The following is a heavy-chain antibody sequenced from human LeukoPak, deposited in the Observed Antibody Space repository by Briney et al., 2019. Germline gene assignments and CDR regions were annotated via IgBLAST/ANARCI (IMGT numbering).Heavy chain of an antibody. CDR3: ARDRRAAMVTTRWYFDL. CDR1: GGTFSSYA. J-gene: IGHJ2*01. D-gene: IGHD5-18*01. CDR2: MIPILGIA. V-gene: IGHV1-69*04. Sequence: SVKVSCKASGGTFSSYAISWVRQAPGQGLEWMGRMIPILGIANYAQKFQGRVTITADKSTSTAYMELSSLRSEDTAVYYCARDRRAAMVTTRWYFDLWGRGTLVTVSS.